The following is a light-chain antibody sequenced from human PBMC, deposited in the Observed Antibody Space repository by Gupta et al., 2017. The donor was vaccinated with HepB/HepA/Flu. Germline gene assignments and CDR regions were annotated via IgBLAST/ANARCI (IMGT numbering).Light chain of an antibody. J-gene: IGKJ4*01. V-gene: IGKV3D-15*03. Sequence: EIVMTQSPATLSVSPGERATLSCRASQSVSSDLAWYQHKPGQAPRLLIYGASIRASGIPARFSGSGSGTEFTLTISIRQSEDFAFYFCQQYHNWPPLTSGGGTKVEIK. CDR2: GAS. CDR1: QSVSSD. CDR3: QQYHNWPPLT.